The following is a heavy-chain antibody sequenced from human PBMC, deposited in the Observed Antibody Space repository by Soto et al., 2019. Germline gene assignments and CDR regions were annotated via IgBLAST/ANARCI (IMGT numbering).Heavy chain of an antibody. Sequence: QVQLQESGPGLVKPSGTLSLTCVVSGGSISSNCWSWVRQPPGKGLEWIWEISHVGSTNYNPSLKSRVTITVDKSKNQFSLNLNSVTAAGTAVYYWARVAAGMDVWGRGTTVTVSS. CDR2: ISHVGST. V-gene: IGHV4-4*02. CDR1: GGSISSNC. CDR3: ARVAAGMDV. J-gene: IGHJ6*02. D-gene: IGHD6-19*01.